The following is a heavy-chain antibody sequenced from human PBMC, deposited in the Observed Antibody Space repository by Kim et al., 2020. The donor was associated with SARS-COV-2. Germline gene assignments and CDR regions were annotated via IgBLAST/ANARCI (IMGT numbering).Heavy chain of an antibody. CDR2: ISYDGSNK. CDR1: GFTFSSYA. D-gene: IGHD5-18*01. Sequence: GGSLRLSCAASGFTFSSYAMHWVRQAPGKGLEWVAVISYDGSNKYYADSVKGRFTISRDNSKNTLYLQMNSLRAEDTAVYYCARGASIQLWSYFDYWGQG. J-gene: IGHJ4*02. V-gene: IGHV3-30*04. CDR3: ARGASIQLWSYFDY.